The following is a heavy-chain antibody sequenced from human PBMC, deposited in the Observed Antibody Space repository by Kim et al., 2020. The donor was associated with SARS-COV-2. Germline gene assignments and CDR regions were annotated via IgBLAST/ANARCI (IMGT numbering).Heavy chain of an antibody. Sequence: GGSLRLSCAASGFTFSSYDMHWVRQATGKGLEWVSAIGTAGDTYYPGSVKGRFTISRENAKNSLYLQMNSLRAGDTAVYYCARERPVLRYFDHSSDYYGMDVWGQGTTVTVSS. CDR1: GFTFSSYD. J-gene: IGHJ6*02. CDR3: ARERPVLRYFDHSSDYYGMDV. V-gene: IGHV3-13*01. CDR2: IGTAGDT. D-gene: IGHD3-9*01.